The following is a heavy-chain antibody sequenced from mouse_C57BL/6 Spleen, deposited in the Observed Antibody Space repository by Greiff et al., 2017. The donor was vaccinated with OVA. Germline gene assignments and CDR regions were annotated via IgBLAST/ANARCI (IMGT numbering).Heavy chain of an antibody. J-gene: IGHJ4*01. CDR2: IWSGGST. V-gene: IGHV2-2*01. Sequence: QVQLQQSGPGLVQPSQCLSLSCTVSGFSFTSYGVHWVRQSPGKGLEWLGVIWSGGSTDYNAAFISSLSISKDNSKSQVFFKMNSRKADDTAVYYCARDYGSSYEGAMDYWGQGTSVTVSS. CDR1: GFSFTSYG. CDR3: ARDYGSSYEGAMDY. D-gene: IGHD1-1*01.